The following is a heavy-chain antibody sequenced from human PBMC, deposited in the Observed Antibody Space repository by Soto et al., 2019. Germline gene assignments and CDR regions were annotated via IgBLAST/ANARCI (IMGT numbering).Heavy chain of an antibody. CDR3: AKDLYGDYGGVDY. D-gene: IGHD4-17*01. V-gene: IGHV3-23*01. Sequence: EVQLLDSGGGLVQPGGSLRLSCAASGFTFSTYAMSWVCQAPGKGLEWVSTITGSGSSTYYADSVKGRFTISRDNSKNTLSLQMNSLRAEDTDVYYCAKDLYGDYGGVDYWGQGTLVTVSS. J-gene: IGHJ4*02. CDR2: ITGSGSST. CDR1: GFTFSTYA.